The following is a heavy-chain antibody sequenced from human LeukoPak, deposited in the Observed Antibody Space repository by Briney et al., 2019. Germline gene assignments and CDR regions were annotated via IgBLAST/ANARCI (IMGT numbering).Heavy chain of an antibody. D-gene: IGHD4-23*01. CDR1: GYTFTSYY. V-gene: IGHV1-2*02. Sequence: GASVKVSCKASGYTFTSYYMHWVRQAPGQGLEWMGWINPNSGGTNYAQKFQGRVTMTRDMSTSTDYMELSSLRSEDTAVYYCARDNSVEDTAWWFDPWGQGTLVTVSS. CDR3: ARDNSVEDTAWWFDP. CDR2: INPNSGGT. J-gene: IGHJ5*02.